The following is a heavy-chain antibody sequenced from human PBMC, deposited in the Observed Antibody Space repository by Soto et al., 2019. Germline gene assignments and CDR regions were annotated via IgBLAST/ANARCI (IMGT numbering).Heavy chain of an antibody. J-gene: IGHJ1*01. CDR1: GGTFSGYA. D-gene: IGHD1-20*01. CDR2: IIPLLGIT. V-gene: IGHV1-69*01. Sequence: QAQLMQSGAEVKKPGSSVKVSCKASGGTFSGYAINWVSQAPGQGLEWMGGIIPLLGITDYGQKFQGRITIAADESTGTAYMDLRGLRSEDTAVYYCARDPRSITGTTSSEDFQHWGQGTLVSVSS. CDR3: ARDPRSITGTTSSEDFQH.